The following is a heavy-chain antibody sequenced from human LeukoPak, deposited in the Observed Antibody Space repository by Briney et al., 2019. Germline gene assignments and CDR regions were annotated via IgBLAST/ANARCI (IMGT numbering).Heavy chain of an antibody. CDR3: ARLTALAGHRGAFDI. Sequence: SETLSLTCNVSGGSIGGHTFYWDWIRQPPGKGLEWIATIYYNGNTFYNPSLKSRVAISIDMSKSQFPLHLSSVTAADTAIYYCARLTALAGHRGAFDIWGPGTMVTVSS. V-gene: IGHV4-39*01. D-gene: IGHD6-19*01. J-gene: IGHJ3*02. CDR1: GGSIGGHTFY. CDR2: IYYNGNT.